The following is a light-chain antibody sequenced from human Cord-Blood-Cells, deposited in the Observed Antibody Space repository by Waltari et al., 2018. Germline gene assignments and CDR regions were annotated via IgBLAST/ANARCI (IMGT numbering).Light chain of an antibody. CDR2: EVS. J-gene: IGLJ1*01. Sequence: QSALTQPPSASGSPGKSVTISCTGTSSDVGGDNYVSWYQQHPGKAPKLMIYEVSKRPSGVPDRFSGSKSGNTASLTVSGLQAEDEADYYCSSYAGSNNYVFGTGTKVTVL. CDR1: SSDVGGDNY. CDR3: SSYAGSNNYV. V-gene: IGLV2-8*01.